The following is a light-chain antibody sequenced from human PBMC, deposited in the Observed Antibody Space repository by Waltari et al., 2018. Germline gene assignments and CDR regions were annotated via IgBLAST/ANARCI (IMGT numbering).Light chain of an antibody. V-gene: IGKV3-20*01. CDR1: QSVSSYY. J-gene: IGKJ4*01. CDR2: GAS. CDR3: QQHGSSPLT. Sequence: EIVLTQSPGTLSLSPGERATLSCRASQSVSSYYLAWYQERPGQAPRLLIYGASSRATGIPGRFSGSGSGTDFTLTISRLEPEDFAVYYCQQHGSSPLTFGGGTKVEIK.